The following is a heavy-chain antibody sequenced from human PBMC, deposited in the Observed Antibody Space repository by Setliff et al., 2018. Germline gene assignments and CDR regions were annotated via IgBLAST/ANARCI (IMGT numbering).Heavy chain of an antibody. CDR3: ARDPRKGIAVAGWFDP. D-gene: IGHD6-19*01. Sequence: GESLKISCAASGFIFSSYAMHWVRQAPGKGLEWVSGISWNSGNTGYADSVKGRFTISRDNARKSLFLQMNSLRAEDTAFYHCARDPRKGIAVAGWFDPWGQGTLVTVSS. CDR1: GFIFSSYA. CDR2: ISWNSGNT. J-gene: IGHJ5*02. V-gene: IGHV3-20*01.